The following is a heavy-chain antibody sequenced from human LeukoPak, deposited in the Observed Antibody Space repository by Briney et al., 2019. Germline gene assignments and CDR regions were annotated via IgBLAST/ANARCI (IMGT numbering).Heavy chain of an antibody. V-gene: IGHV3-30*18. CDR2: ISYDGSNK. CDR1: GFTFSSYG. D-gene: IGHD4-17*01. Sequence: PGRSLRLSCAASGFTFSSYGMHWVRQAPGKGLEWVAVISYDGSNKYYADSVKGRFTISRDNSKNTLHLQMNSLRAEDTAVYYCAKLGGGGMTTVTPSDYWGQGTLVTVSS. CDR3: AKLGGGGMTTVTPSDY. J-gene: IGHJ4*02.